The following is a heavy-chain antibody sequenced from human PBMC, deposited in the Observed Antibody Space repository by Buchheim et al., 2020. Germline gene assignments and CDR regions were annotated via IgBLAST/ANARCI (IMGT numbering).Heavy chain of an antibody. V-gene: IGHV3-7*01. CDR1: GLTFSSYW. CDR3: ARDHIAARTRLAY. Sequence: EVQLLESGGGLVQPGGSLRLSCAASGLTFSSYWMSWVRQAPGKGLEWVANIKQDGSEKYYVDSVKGRFTISRDNAKDFLVLQMNSLRAEDTAVYYCARDHIAARTRLAYWGQGTL. D-gene: IGHD6-6*01. CDR2: IKQDGSEK. J-gene: IGHJ4*02.